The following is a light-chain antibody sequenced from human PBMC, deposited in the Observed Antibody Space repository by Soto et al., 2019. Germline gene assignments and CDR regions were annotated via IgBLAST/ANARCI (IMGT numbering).Light chain of an antibody. CDR2: DVS. CDR1: SSDVGGYNY. Sequence: QSALTQPASVSGSPGQSITISCTGTSSDVGGYNYVSWYQQHAGKAPKLIIYDVSNRPSGVSNRFSGSKSGNTASLTISGLQAEDGAEYYCSSYTSSSTYVFGTGTKLTVL. CDR3: SSYTSSSTYV. J-gene: IGLJ1*01. V-gene: IGLV2-14*01.